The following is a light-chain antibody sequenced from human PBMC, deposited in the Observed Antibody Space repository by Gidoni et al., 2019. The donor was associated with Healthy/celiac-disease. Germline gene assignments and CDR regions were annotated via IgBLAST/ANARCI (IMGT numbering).Light chain of an antibody. J-gene: IGLJ3*02. CDR3: GTWDSSLSDYWV. CDR1: SSNLGNNY. V-gene: IGLV1-51*02. Sequence: QSVLTQPPSVSAAPGQKVTISCPGSSSNLGNNYVSWYQQLPVTAPKLLIYENNKRPSGIPDRFSGSKSGTSATLGITGLQTGDEADYYCGTWDSSLSDYWVFGGGTKLTVL. CDR2: ENN.